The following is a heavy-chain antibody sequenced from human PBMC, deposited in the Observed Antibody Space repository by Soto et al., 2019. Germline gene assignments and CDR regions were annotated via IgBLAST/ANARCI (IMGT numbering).Heavy chain of an antibody. D-gene: IGHD3-3*01. J-gene: IGHJ4*02. CDR2: IYHGGST. V-gene: IGHV4-34*01. CDR3: ARVATIFGVVLKRGSNCFDS. CDR1: GGSFSGHF. Sequence: QVQLQQWGAGLLKPSETLSLTCGVYGGSFSGHFWSWIRQPPGKGLEWLGEIYHGGSTNYKPSLKSRITISVDTSTNQCSLKLSSVSAADTAVYYCARVATIFGVVLKRGSNCFDSWGQGTLVTVSS.